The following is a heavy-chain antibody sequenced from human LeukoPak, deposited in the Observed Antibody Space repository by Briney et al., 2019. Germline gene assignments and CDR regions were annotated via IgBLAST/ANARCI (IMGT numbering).Heavy chain of an antibody. CDR2: INPSGGST. Sequence: ASVKVSCKAPGYTFTSYYMHWVRQAPGQGLEWMGIINPSGGSTSYAQKFQGRVTMTRDTSTSTVYMELSSLRSEDTAVYYCASTPDYYDSSGYYDYWGQGTLVTVSS. J-gene: IGHJ4*02. V-gene: IGHV1-46*01. D-gene: IGHD3-22*01. CDR1: GYTFTSYY. CDR3: ASTPDYYDSSGYYDY.